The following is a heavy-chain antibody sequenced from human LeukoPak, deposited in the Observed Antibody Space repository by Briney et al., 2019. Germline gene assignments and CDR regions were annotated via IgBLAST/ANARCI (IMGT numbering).Heavy chain of an antibody. CDR3: ARGIVLMSMSYASFDY. D-gene: IGHD2-8*01. J-gene: IGHJ4*02. V-gene: IGHV4-31*03. Sequence: SETLSLTCTVSGGSISSGGYYWSWIRQHPGTGLEWIGYIYYSGSTYYNPSLKSRVTISVDTSKNQFSLKLSSVTAADTAVYYCARGIVLMSMSYASFDYWGPGALVTVSS. CDR2: IYYSGST. CDR1: GGSISSGGYY.